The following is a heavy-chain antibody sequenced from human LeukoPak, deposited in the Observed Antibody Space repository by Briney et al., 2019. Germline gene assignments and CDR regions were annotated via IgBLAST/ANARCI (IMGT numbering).Heavy chain of an antibody. V-gene: IGHV1-18*01. CDR1: GYTFTNYG. CDR2: ISAYDGNT. Sequence: ASVKVSCKTSGYTFTNYGINWVRQAPGQGLEWMGWISAYDGNTNYAQSVQGRVTMTTDTSTSTAYMELRSLRSDDTAVYYRARDISYGDDAFDYWGQGTLVTVSS. J-gene: IGHJ4*02. CDR3: ARDISYGDDAFDY. D-gene: IGHD4-17*01.